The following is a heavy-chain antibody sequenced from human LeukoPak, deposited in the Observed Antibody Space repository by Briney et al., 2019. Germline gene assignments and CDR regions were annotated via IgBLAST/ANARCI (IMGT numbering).Heavy chain of an antibody. D-gene: IGHD3-10*01. CDR2: IYNNGRT. J-gene: IGHJ3*02. Sequence: SETPSLTCTVSGGSISSGDYYWSWIRQPPGKGLEWIGYIYNNGRTYYNPSLKSRVTISVDTSKNQFSLKLSSVTAADTAVYYCNYYGSGSYYRGVLDAFDIWGQGTMVTVSS. CDR1: GGSISSGDYY. CDR3: NYYGSGSYYRGVLDAFDI. V-gene: IGHV4-30-4*01.